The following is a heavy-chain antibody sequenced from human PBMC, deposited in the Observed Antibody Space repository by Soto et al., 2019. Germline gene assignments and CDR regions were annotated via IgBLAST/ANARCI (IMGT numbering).Heavy chain of an antibody. CDR3: ARGGRGTSYSYFYPMDV. Sequence: PGGSLRLSCEASGFTFSRYAMHWVRQAPGKGLEWVAVISYDGSTKYYTASVKGRFTLSRDNSKNTLDLQMNSLRAEDTAVYYCARGGRGTSYSYFYPMDVWGQGTTVTVSS. CDR1: GFTFSRYA. V-gene: IGHV3-30*04. J-gene: IGHJ6*01. CDR2: ISYDGSTK. D-gene: IGHD4-4*01.